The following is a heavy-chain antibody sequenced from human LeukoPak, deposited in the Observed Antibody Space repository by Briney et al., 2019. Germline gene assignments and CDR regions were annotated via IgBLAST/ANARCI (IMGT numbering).Heavy chain of an antibody. D-gene: IGHD1-26*01. V-gene: IGHV3-33*06. CDR1: GFTFSSYG. J-gene: IGHJ6*03. Sequence: GGSLRLSCAASGFTFSSYGMHWVRQAPGKGLEWVAVIWYDGSNKYYADSVKGRFTISRDNSKNTLYLQMNSLRAEDTAVYYCVKDQHYPYYYSYYMDVWGKGTTVTVSS. CDR3: VKDQHYPYYYSYYMDV. CDR2: IWYDGSNK.